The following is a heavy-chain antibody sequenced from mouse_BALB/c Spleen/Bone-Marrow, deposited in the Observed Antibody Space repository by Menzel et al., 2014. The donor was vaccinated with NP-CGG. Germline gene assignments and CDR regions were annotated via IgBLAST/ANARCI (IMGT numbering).Heavy chain of an antibody. V-gene: IGHV5-6-4*01. CDR1: GFTFSSYT. CDR3: TRDGKGNYYYAMDY. J-gene: IGHJ4*01. D-gene: IGHD2-1*01. Sequence: EVQLQESGGGLVKPGGSLKLSCAAFGFTFSSYTMSWVRQTPEKRLEWVATISSGGSYTYYPDSVKGRFTISRDNAKNTLYLQMSSLKSEDTAMYYCTRDGKGNYYYAMDYWGQGTSVTVSS. CDR2: ISSGGSYT.